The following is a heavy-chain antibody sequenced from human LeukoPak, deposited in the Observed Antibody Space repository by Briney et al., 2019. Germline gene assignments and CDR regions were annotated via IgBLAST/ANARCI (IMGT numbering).Heavy chain of an antibody. CDR2: ISFSGSTI. CDR1: GFTFSSYS. J-gene: IGHJ4*02. Sequence: GGSLRLSCAASGFTFSSYSMNWVRQAPGKGLEWVSYISFSGSTIYYADSVKGRFTISRDNAKNTLYLQMNSLRAEDTAVYYCARESRIEKSSDYWGQGTLVTVSS. D-gene: IGHD1-14*01. CDR3: ARESRIEKSSDY. V-gene: IGHV3-48*04.